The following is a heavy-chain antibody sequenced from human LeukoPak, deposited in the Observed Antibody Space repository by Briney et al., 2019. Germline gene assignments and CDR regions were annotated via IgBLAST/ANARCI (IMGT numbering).Heavy chain of an antibody. J-gene: IGHJ2*01. D-gene: IGHD3-10*01. Sequence: SETLSLTCAVSGGSISTDNWWSWVRQPPGQGLEWIAEVYHGGSTNHNPSLKSRVTISLDKSKNQFSLKLSSVTAADTAVYYCARTNYGRMYWYFDLWGRGTLVTVSS. CDR3: ARTNYGRMYWYFDL. CDR1: GGSISTDNW. V-gene: IGHV4-4*02. CDR2: VYHGGST.